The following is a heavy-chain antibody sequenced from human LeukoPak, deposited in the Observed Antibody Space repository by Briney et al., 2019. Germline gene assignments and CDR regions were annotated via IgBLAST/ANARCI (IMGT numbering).Heavy chain of an antibody. V-gene: IGHV3-23*01. D-gene: IGHD3-22*01. CDR3: AGDRRYDSSGYFQH. CDR1: GFTFSSYA. CDR2: ISGSGGNT. Sequence: PGGSLRLSCAASGFTFSSYAMSWVRQAPGKGLEWVSTISGSGGNTYYADSVKGRFTISRDNSKTMLYLQMNSLRVEDTAVYYCAGDRRYDSSGYFQHWGQGTLVTVSS. J-gene: IGHJ1*01.